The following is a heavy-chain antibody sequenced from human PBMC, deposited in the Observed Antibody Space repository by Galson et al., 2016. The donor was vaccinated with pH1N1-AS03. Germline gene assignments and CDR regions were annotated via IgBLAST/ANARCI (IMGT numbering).Heavy chain of an antibody. Sequence: SVKVSCKASGYGFPTYSFNWVRQAPGQGLEWLGWISAYSGDTHYARKFQGRVTLTTDTSTSTAYMELRSLTSDDTAVYYCARAHYNADYVPDFWGQGTLVTVSS. V-gene: IGHV1-18*04. CDR2: ISAYSGDT. D-gene: IGHD4-17*01. CDR3: ARAHYNADYVPDF. CDR1: GYGFPTYS. J-gene: IGHJ4*02.